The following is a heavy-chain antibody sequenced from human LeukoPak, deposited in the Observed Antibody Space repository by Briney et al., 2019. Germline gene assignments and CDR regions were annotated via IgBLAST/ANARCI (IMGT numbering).Heavy chain of an antibody. CDR1: GYTFTGYY. Sequence: ASVKVSCKASGYTFTGYYMHWVRQAPGQGLEWMGRINPNSGGTNYARKFQGRVTMTRDTSISTAYMELSRLRSDDTAVYYCARDGWIAAPVTYYYYMDVWGKGTTVTVSS. V-gene: IGHV1-2*06. D-gene: IGHD6-13*01. CDR2: INPNSGGT. J-gene: IGHJ6*03. CDR3: ARDGWIAAPVTYYYYMDV.